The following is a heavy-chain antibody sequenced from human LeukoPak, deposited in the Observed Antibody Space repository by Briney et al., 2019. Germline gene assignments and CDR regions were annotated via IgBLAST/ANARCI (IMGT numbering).Heavy chain of an antibody. Sequence: SPTLSLTFAISGDSVSRNSAAWNWIRQSPSRGLEWLGRTYYRSKWYNDYAVSVKSRIIINPDTSKNQFSLQLNSVTPEDTALYYCAQGKWYFGLWGRGTLVTVSS. CDR3: AQGKWYFGL. J-gene: IGHJ2*01. V-gene: IGHV6-1*01. CDR1: GDSVSRNSAA. CDR2: TYYRSKWYN.